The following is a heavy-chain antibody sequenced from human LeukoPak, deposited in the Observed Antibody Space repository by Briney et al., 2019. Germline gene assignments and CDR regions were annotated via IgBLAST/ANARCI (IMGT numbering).Heavy chain of an antibody. Sequence: SETLSLTCTVSGGSISSYYWSWIRQPPGKGLEWIGYIYYSGSTNYNPSLKSRVTISVDTSKNQFSLKLSSATAADTAVYYCARGPEYYDSSGSVDYWGQGTLVTVSS. J-gene: IGHJ4*02. D-gene: IGHD3-22*01. CDR3: ARGPEYYDSSGSVDY. CDR2: IYYSGST. CDR1: GGSISSYY. V-gene: IGHV4-59*08.